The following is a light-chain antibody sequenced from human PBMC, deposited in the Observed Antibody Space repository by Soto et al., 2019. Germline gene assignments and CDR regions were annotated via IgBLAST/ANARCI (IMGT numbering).Light chain of an antibody. CDR3: QSYDSSLRGLV. J-gene: IGLJ2*01. V-gene: IGLV1-40*01. CDR1: SSKIGAGYD. Sequence: QSVLTKPPSVYGATGQRVTISCTGSSSKIGAGYDVQWYQKLPGTAPKLLIYGNSNRPSGVPDRFAGSKSGTSASRAITGLQAEDEADYYCQSYDSSLRGLVFGGGTKLTVL. CDR2: GNS.